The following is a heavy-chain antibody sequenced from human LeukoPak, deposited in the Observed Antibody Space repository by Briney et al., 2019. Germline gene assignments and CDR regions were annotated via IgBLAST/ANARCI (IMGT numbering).Heavy chain of an antibody. V-gene: IGHV1-2*02. CDR3: ARALLLWLGVPGY. CDR2: INPNSGGT. CDR1: GYTFIGYY. J-gene: IGHJ4*02. Sequence: ASVKVSCKASGYTFIGYYMHWVRQAPGQGLEWMGWINPNSGGTNYAQKFQGRVTMTRDTSITTAYMELSRLRSDDTAVYYCARALLLWLGVPGYWGQGTLVTVSS. D-gene: IGHD3-10*01.